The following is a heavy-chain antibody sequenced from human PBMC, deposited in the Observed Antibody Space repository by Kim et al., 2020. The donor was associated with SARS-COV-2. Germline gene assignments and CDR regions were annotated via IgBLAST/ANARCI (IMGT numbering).Heavy chain of an antibody. CDR2: IKQDAGEK. Sequence: GSLRLSCAASGFTFSSYWMSWVRQAPGKGLEWVANIKQDAGEKYYVDSVKGRFPISRDNAKNSLFLQMNSLRLEDTAVYYCARDLSRQWDGFIDYWGQGTLVTVSS. V-gene: IGHV3-7*03. J-gene: IGHJ4*02. D-gene: IGHD1-26*01. CDR1: GFTFSSYW. CDR3: ARDLSRQWDGFIDY.